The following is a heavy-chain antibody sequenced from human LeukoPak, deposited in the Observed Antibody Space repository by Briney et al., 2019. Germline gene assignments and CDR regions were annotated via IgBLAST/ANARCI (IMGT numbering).Heavy chain of an antibody. J-gene: IGHJ4*02. CDR1: GYTFTSFG. V-gene: IGHV1-18*04. CDR2: IGAYNGDT. D-gene: IGHD2-15*01. Sequence: GASVRVSCNPSGYTFTSFGISWVRQAPGQGLERMGWIGAYNGDTNYAQKFQGRVTMTTDTSTSTAYMDLRSLRSDDTAVYYCTRDHCRGDNCPSFDYWGQGTLVTVSS. CDR3: TRDHCRGDNCPSFDY.